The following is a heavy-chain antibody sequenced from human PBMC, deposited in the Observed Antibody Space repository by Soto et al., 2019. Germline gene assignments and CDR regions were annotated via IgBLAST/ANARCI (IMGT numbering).Heavy chain of an antibody. CDR1: GFSISSGYY. J-gene: IGHJ4*02. D-gene: IGHD3-10*01. CDR2: IYHSGNT. V-gene: IGHV4-38-2*01. CDR3: ARAGGSGRTFDY. Sequence: SETPSLTCAVSGFSISSGYYWGWLRQPPGKGPEWIGSIYHSGNTYYNPSLKSRLTISVDTSKNQFSLTLTSVTAADTAVYHCARAGGSGRTFDYWGQGTLVTVSS.